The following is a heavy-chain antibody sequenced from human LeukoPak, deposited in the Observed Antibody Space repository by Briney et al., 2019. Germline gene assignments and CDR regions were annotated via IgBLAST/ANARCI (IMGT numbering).Heavy chain of an antibody. CDR1: GGSFSGYY. V-gene: IGHV4-34*01. J-gene: IGHJ6*03. CDR3: ARHLLYYPQYYMDV. Sequence: PSETLSLTCAVYGGSFSGYYWSWIRQPPGKGLEWIGEINHSGSTNYNPSLKSRVTISVDTSKNQFSLKLSSVTAADTAVYYCARHLLYYPQYYMDVWGKGTTVTVSS. D-gene: IGHD2-8*01. CDR2: INHSGST.